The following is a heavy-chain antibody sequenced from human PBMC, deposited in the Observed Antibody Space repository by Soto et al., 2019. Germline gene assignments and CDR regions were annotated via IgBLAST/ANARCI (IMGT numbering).Heavy chain of an antibody. CDR3: ARVVMGNDSGNNWFDP. J-gene: IGHJ5*02. CDR1: GGSINSGGYS. V-gene: IGHV4-30-2*01. D-gene: IGHD1-1*01. Sequence: PSETLSLTCTVSGGSINSGGYSWTWIRQPPGKGLEWIGFIYHTGTTYYNPSLKSRVTISVDRSKNQFSLKLNSVTAADTAVYYCARVVMGNDSGNNWFDPWGQGTLVTVSS. CDR2: IYHTGTT.